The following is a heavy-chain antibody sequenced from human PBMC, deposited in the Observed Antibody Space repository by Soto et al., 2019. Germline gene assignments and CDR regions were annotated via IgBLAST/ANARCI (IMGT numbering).Heavy chain of an antibody. CDR3: ARTKGVVPDYYGMDV. CDR2: ISYDGSNE. Sequence: GGSLRLSCAASGLTFSNYGMHWVRQAPGKGLEWVAHISYDGSNEHYVDSVKGRFTISRDNSKNTLYLQMNSLRAEDTAVYYCARTKGVVPDYYGMDVWGQGTTVTSP. J-gene: IGHJ6*02. D-gene: IGHD3-10*01. V-gene: IGHV3-30*03. CDR1: GLTFSNYG.